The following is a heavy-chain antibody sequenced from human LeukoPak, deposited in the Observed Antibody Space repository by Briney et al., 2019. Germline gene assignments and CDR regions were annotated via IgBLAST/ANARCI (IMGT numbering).Heavy chain of an antibody. CDR1: GFTFNSYG. J-gene: IGHJ4*02. CDR2: ISYDGNTK. D-gene: IGHD2-15*01. V-gene: IGHV3-30*18. Sequence: GGSLRLSCAASGFTFNSYGMHWVRQTPGKGLEWVAVISYDGNTKYYADSVKGRFTVSRDNTKNTMPLQMNSLSPEDTAVYYCAKDLGYCSGASCLLYDYWGQGTLVIVSS. CDR3: AKDLGYCSGASCLLYDY.